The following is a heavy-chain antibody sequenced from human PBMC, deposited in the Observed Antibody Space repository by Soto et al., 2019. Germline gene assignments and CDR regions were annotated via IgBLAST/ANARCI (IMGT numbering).Heavy chain of an antibody. V-gene: IGHV1-2*02. CDR2: INPNSGGT. J-gene: IGHJ4*02. CDR1: GYTFTGYY. CDR3: ARDSGTMVRGVISPEPRAGDY. D-gene: IGHD3-10*01. Sequence: ASVKVSCKASGYTFTGYYMHWVRQAPGQGLEWMGWINPNSGGTNYAQKFQGRVTMTRVTSISTAYMELSRLRSNDTAVYYCARDSGTMVRGVISPEPRAGDYWGQGTLVTVSS.